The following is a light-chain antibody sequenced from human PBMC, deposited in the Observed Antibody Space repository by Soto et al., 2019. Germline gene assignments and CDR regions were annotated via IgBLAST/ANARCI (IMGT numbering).Light chain of an antibody. V-gene: IGLV2-18*02. CDR3: SSYTSSSTYV. Sequence: QSVLTQPPSVSGSPGQSVTISCTGTSSDVGSYDRVSWYQQPPGTATKLMIYEVIFRPSGVPDRFSGSKSGNTASLTISGLQADDEADYYCSSYTSSSTYVFGTGTKVTVL. J-gene: IGLJ1*01. CDR2: EVI. CDR1: SSDVGSYDR.